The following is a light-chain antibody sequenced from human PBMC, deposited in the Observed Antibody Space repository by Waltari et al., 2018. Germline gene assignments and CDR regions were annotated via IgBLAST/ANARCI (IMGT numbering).Light chain of an antibody. V-gene: IGKV3-20*01. Sequence: EIVLTQSPGTLSLSAGERATLSCKASQTLNNHYLAWYQQKPGQSPRLLIFGASKRATGIPDRFIGSGSGTDFTLTISRLETEDVAMYYCQQYGSSPYSFGQGARVEIK. CDR3: QQYGSSPYS. CDR1: QTLNNHY. CDR2: GAS. J-gene: IGKJ2*01.